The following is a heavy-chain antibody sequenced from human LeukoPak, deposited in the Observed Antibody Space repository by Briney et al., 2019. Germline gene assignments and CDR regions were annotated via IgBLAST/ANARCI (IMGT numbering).Heavy chain of an antibody. J-gene: IGHJ3*02. CDR2: FYYSGST. CDR1: GGSVSYYY. CDR3: ARAPDSSGYYYDQRDAFDI. D-gene: IGHD3-22*01. V-gene: IGHV4-59*02. Sequence: PSETLSLTCTVSGGSVSYYYWNWIRQPPGKGLEWIGYFYYSGSTNYNPSLKSRVTISVDTSKNQFSLKLSSVTAADTAVYYCARAPDSSGYYYDQRDAFDIWGQGTMVTVSS.